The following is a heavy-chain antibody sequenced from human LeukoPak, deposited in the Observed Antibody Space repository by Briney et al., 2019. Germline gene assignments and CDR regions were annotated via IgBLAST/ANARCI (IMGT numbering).Heavy chain of an antibody. CDR3: WSYYYDSSGYQGDAFDI. Sequence: GASVKVSCKASGYTFTGYYIHWVRQATGRGLEWMGWMNPNSGNTGYAQKFQGRVTMTRNTSISTAYMELSSLRSEDTAVYYCWSYYYDSSGYQGDAFDIWGQGTMVTVSS. CDR1: GYTFTGYY. CDR2: MNPNSGNT. D-gene: IGHD3-22*01. V-gene: IGHV1-8*02. J-gene: IGHJ3*02.